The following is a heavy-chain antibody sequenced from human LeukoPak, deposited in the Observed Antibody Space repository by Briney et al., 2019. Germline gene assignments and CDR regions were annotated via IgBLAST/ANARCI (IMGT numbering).Heavy chain of an antibody. CDR2: MNPNSGNT. CDR1: GYTFTSYD. D-gene: IGHD2-21*02. J-gene: IGHJ6*02. V-gene: IGHV1-8*01. Sequence: GASVKVSCKASGYTFTSYDINWVRQATGQGLEWMGWMNPNSGNTGYAQKFQGRVTMTRNTSISTAYMELSSLRSEDTAVYYCAREPYLTAFYYYYGMDVWGQGTTVTVSS. CDR3: AREPYLTAFYYYYGMDV.